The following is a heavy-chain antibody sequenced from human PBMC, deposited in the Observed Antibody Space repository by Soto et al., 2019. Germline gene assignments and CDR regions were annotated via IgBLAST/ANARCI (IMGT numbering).Heavy chain of an antibody. V-gene: IGHV4-59*01. Sequence: PGKGLEWLGDIYYSGSTNYNPSLKSRVTISVETSKSQFPLTLSPVTAADTASSYCKKSTVAGINYLACWGHGTPVPVSS. CDR2: IYYSGST. J-gene: IGHJ4*01. D-gene: IGHD6-19*01. CDR3: KKSTVAGINYLAC.